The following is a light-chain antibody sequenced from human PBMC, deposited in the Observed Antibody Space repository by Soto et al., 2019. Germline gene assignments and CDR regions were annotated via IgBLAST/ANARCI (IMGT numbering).Light chain of an antibody. Sequence: QSVLTQPPSVSGAPGQRVTISCTGSSPNIGAGYNVHWYQQVPGTAPKLLIYGDSNRPSGVPDRFSGSKSGTSASLAITGLQAEDEADYYCQSYDSSVSGWLFGGGTKLTVL. V-gene: IGLV1-40*01. CDR2: GDS. CDR3: QSYDSSVSGWL. J-gene: IGLJ3*02. CDR1: SPNIGAGYN.